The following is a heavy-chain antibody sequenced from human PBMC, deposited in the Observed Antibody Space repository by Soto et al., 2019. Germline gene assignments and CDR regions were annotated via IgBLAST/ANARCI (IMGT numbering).Heavy chain of an antibody. CDR2: IIPIFGTA. Sequence: QVQLVQSGAEVKKPGSSVKVSCKASGGTFSSYAISWVRQAPGQGLEWMGGIIPIFGTANYAQKFQGRVTITADESTSTAYIELSSLRSEDTAVYYCARAFSPYYYDSSGYHNWFDPWGQGTLVTVSS. J-gene: IGHJ5*02. V-gene: IGHV1-69*01. D-gene: IGHD3-22*01. CDR3: ARAFSPYYYDSSGYHNWFDP. CDR1: GGTFSSYA.